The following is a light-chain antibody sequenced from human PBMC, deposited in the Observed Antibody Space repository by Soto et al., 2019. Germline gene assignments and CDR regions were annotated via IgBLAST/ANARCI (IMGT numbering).Light chain of an antibody. CDR2: DAS. J-gene: IGKJ5*01. CDR1: QSVSSY. Sequence: EIVMTQSPATLSVSPGESATLSCSASQSVSSYLDWYQQKPGQAPRLLIYDASNRATGIPARFSGSGSGTDFTLTISSLEPEDFAVYYCQQRSNWPPITFGQGTRLEIK. CDR3: QQRSNWPPIT. V-gene: IGKV3-11*01.